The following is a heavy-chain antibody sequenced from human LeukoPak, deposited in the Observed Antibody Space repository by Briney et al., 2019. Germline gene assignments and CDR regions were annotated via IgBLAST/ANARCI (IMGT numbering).Heavy chain of an antibody. CDR1: GFTFSSYW. CDR2: TNSDGSST. D-gene: IGHD1-26*01. CDR3: ARGGGIVGATDY. V-gene: IGHV3-74*01. J-gene: IGHJ4*02. Sequence: GGSLRLSCAASGFTFSSYWMHWVRQAPGRGLVWVSRTNSDGSSTSYADSVKGRFTISRDNAKNTLYLQMNSLRAEDTAVYYCARGGGIVGATDYWGQGTLVTVSS.